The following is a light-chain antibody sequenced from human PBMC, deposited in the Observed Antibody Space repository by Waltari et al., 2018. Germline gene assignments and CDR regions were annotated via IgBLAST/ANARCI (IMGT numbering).Light chain of an antibody. Sequence: EIVLTHSPATLSLSPGERATLSCRASQYVSNYLGWYQQKLGQPPRLLIYDASNRATGIPARFSGSGSGTDFTLTIDSLEPEDFAVYYCQQRSRWPLTFGGGTKVEIK. CDR1: QYVSNY. V-gene: IGKV3-11*01. J-gene: IGKJ4*01. CDR3: QQRSRWPLT. CDR2: DAS.